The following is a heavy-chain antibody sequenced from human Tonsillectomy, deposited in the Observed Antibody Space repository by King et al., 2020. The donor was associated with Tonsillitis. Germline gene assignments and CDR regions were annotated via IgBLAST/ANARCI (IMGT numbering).Heavy chain of an antibody. Sequence: VQLVESGGGLVQPGGSLRLSCAASGFTFSSYSMNWVRQAPGKGLEWVSYISSSSSTIYYADSVKGRFTISRDNAKNSLYLQMNSLRDEDTAVYYCARWTQYYYDSSGYLYYFDYWGQGTLVTVSS. J-gene: IGHJ4*02. CDR2: ISSSSSTI. V-gene: IGHV3-48*02. D-gene: IGHD3-22*01. CDR3: ARWTQYYYDSSGYLYYFDY. CDR1: GFTFSSYS.